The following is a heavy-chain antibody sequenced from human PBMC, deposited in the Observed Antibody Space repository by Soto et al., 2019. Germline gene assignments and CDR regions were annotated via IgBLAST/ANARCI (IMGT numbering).Heavy chain of an antibody. Sequence: GASVKVSCKAFGGTFSNYAFSWVRQAPGQGLEWMGGIIPMLGTANYAQNFQGRVTITADESTSTAYMELSSLRSEDTAVYYCARDQGIFGVVRSHYYYGMDVWGQGTTVTVSS. CDR3: ARDQGIFGVVRSHYYYGMDV. J-gene: IGHJ6*02. D-gene: IGHD3-3*01. CDR1: GGTFSNYA. CDR2: IIPMLGTA. V-gene: IGHV1-69*13.